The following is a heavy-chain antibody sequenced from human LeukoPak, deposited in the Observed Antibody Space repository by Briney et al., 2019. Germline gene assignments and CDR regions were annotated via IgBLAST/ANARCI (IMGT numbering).Heavy chain of an antibody. CDR3: ARGALTPGPIAVETPHFDY. J-gene: IGHJ4*02. V-gene: IGHV1-69*13. Sequence: ASVKVSCKASGGTFSSYVISWVRQAPGQGLEWMGRIIPILGAPNYAQTFQGRVTITADESTSTAYMELRSLRSEDTAVYYCARGALTPGPIAVETPHFDYWGQGTPVAVSS. CDR1: GGTFSSYV. D-gene: IGHD6-19*01. CDR2: IIPILGAP.